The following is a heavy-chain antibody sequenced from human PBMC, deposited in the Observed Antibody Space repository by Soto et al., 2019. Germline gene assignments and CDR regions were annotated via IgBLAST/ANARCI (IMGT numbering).Heavy chain of an antibody. D-gene: IGHD2-2*01. V-gene: IGHV3-21*01. CDR2: ISSSSSYI. CDR3: ARDGGDIVVVPAALAAYYYYGMDV. Sequence: EVQLVESGGGLVKPGGSLRLSCAASGFTFSSYSMNWVRQAPGKGLEWVSSISSSSSYIYYADSVKGRFTISRDNAKNSLYLQMNSLRADDTAVYYCARDGGDIVVVPAALAAYYYYGMDVWGQGTTVTVAS. CDR1: GFTFSSYS. J-gene: IGHJ6*02.